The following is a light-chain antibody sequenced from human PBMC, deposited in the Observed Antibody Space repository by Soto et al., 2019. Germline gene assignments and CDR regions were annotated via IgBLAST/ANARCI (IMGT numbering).Light chain of an antibody. Sequence: EIVLTLSPGTLSLSPGESATLSCRATQSVSATYLAWYQQKPGQAPRLLIYAASSRATDIPDRFSGSGSGTDFTLAISRLEPEDFAVYWCQHYGTSTRTFGQGTKVDIK. CDR1: QSVSATY. J-gene: IGKJ1*01. V-gene: IGKV3-20*01. CDR3: QHYGTSTRT. CDR2: AAS.